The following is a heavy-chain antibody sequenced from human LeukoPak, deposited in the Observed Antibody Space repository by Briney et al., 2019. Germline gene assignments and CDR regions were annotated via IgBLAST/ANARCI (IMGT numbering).Heavy chain of an antibody. CDR3: AKDGGRYYDSSGYAKY. V-gene: IGHV3-33*06. CDR1: GFTFSSYG. CDR2: IWYDGSNK. Sequence: PGGSLRLSCAASGFTFSSYGIHWVRQAPGKGLEWVAVIWYDGSNKYYADSVKGRFTISRDNSKNTLYLQMNSLRAEDTAVYYCAKDGGRYYDSSGYAKYWGQGTLVTVSS. J-gene: IGHJ4*02. D-gene: IGHD3-22*01.